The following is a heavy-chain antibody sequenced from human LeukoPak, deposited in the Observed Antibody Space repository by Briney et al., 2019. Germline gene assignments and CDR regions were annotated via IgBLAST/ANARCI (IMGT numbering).Heavy chain of an antibody. Sequence: GGSLRLSCTASGFTFSSYSMNWVRQAPGKGLEWVSYISSSSSTIYYADSVKGRFTISRDNAKNSLYLQMNSLRAEDTAVYYCARDYYDSSGYNYFDCWGQGTLVTVSS. CDR2: ISSSSSTI. CDR1: GFTFSSYS. V-gene: IGHV3-48*01. J-gene: IGHJ4*02. D-gene: IGHD3-22*01. CDR3: ARDYYDSSGYNYFDC.